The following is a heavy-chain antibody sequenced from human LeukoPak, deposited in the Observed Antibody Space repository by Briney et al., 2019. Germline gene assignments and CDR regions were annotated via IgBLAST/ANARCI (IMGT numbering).Heavy chain of an antibody. Sequence: SETLSLTCTVSGGSISSYFWSWIRQPPGKGLEWIGYIYYSGSTYYNPSLKSLVTISVDTSKTQFSLKLSSVTAADTAVYYCARGLNYDFDAFDIWGQGTMVTVSS. CDR1: GGSISSYF. CDR2: IYYSGST. D-gene: IGHD3-3*01. CDR3: ARGLNYDFDAFDI. J-gene: IGHJ3*02. V-gene: IGHV4-59*08.